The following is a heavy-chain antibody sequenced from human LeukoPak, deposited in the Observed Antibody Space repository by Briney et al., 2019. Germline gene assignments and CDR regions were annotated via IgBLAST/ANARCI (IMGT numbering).Heavy chain of an antibody. CDR3: AKNRGNYYGSGSYYLDY. J-gene: IGHJ4*02. V-gene: IGHV3-23*01. D-gene: IGHD3-10*01. Sequence: PGGSLRLSCAASGFTFSSYAMSWVRQAPGKGLEWVSAISGSGGSTYCADSVKGRFTISRDNSKNTLYLQMNSLRAEDTAVYYCAKNRGNYYGSGSYYLDYWGQGTLVTVSS. CDR1: GFTFSSYA. CDR2: ISGSGGST.